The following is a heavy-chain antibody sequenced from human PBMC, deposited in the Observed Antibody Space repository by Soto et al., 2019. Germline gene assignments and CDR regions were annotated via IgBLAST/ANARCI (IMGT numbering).Heavy chain of an antibody. CDR2: ISAYNGNT. D-gene: IGHD5-12*01. J-gene: IGHJ3*02. CDR1: GYTFTSYG. Sequence: ASVKVSCKASGYTFTSYGISWVRQAPGQGLEWMGWISAYNGNTNYAQKLQGRVTMTTDTSTSTAYMELRSLRSDDTAVYYCARALPEMATIIRFATAFDIWGQGTMVTVSS. CDR3: ARALPEMATIIRFATAFDI. V-gene: IGHV1-18*01.